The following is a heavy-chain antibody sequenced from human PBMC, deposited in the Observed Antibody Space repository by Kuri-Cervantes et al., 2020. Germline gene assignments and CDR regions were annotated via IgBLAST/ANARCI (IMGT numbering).Heavy chain of an antibody. J-gene: IGHJ4*02. Sequence: ASVKVSCKASGYVFTSSGISWVRQAPGQGLEWMGWISTYNGDTNYAQKFQGRVTMTRDTSISTAYMELSRLRSDDTAVYFCAHSPRSSGWFYFDYWGQGTLVTVSS. CDR1: GYVFTSSG. D-gene: IGHD6-19*01. CDR3: AHSPRSSGWFYFDY. CDR2: ISTYNGDT. V-gene: IGHV1-18*01.